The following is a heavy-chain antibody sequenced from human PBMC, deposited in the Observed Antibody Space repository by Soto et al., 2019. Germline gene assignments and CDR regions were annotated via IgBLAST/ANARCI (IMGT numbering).Heavy chain of an antibody. V-gene: IGHV4-31*03. CDR1: GGSISSGGYY. Sequence: SETLSLTCTVSGGSISSGGYYWSWIRQHPGKGLEWIGCIYYSGSTYYNPSLKSRVTISVDTSKNQFSLKLSSVTAADTAVYYCAGSIAVAGITNWFDPWGQGTLVTVSS. CDR2: IYYSGST. D-gene: IGHD6-19*01. CDR3: AGSIAVAGITNWFDP. J-gene: IGHJ5*02.